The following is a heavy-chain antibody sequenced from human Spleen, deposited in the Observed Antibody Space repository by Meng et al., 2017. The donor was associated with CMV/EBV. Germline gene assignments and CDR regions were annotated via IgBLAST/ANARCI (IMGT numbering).Heavy chain of an antibody. Sequence: GFALHSFAISWVPQAPGRGLEWMGGFFPILVRTNYTPSFHGRVSITTYESTSTAYMVLSSLASEDTAIYYCAGEYSGYDWRGEAFDIWGRGTMVTVSS. V-gene: IGHV1-69*05. J-gene: IGHJ3*02. CDR2: FFPILVRT. D-gene: IGHD5-12*01. CDR1: GFALHSFA. CDR3: AGEYSGYDWRGEAFDI.